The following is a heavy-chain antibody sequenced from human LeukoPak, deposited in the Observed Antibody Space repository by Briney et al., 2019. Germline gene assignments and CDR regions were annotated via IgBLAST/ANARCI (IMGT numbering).Heavy chain of an antibody. CDR1: GYTFTSYY. CDR3: AREKRITMVRGVPLGYNWFDP. Sequence: ASVKVSCKASGYTFTSYYMHWVRQAPGQGLEWMGTNNPSGGSTSYAQKFQGRVTMTRDMSTSIVYMELSSLRSEDTAVYYCAREKRITMVRGVPLGYNWFDPWGQGTLVTVSS. J-gene: IGHJ5*02. D-gene: IGHD3-10*01. V-gene: IGHV1-46*01. CDR2: NNPSGGST.